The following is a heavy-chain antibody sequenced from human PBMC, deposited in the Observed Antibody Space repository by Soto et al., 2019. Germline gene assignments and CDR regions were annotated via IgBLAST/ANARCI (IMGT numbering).Heavy chain of an antibody. CDR3: AKQLRGSGWYPLDS. CDR1: GFSLISSG. Sequence: GGSLRLSCTASGFSLISSGILFFRQSPGKGLEWLAVSSFDGTQQFYGDSVKGRFTVSRDNSNNTLYLEMNSLRTEDTAVYYCAKQLRGSGWYPLDSWGQGTPVTVSS. V-gene: IGHV3-30*18. D-gene: IGHD6-19*01. CDR2: SSFDGTQQ. J-gene: IGHJ4*02.